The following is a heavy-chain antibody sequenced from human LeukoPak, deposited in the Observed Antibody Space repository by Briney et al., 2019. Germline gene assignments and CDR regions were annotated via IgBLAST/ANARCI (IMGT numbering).Heavy chain of an antibody. CDR1: GFTFSSYS. CDR3: ARDRVDGGTVDY. Sequence: PGGSLRLSCAASGFTFSSYSMNWVRQAPGKGLEWVSSISSSSSYIYYADSVKGRFTISRDNAKNSPYLQMNSLRAEDTAVYYCARDRVDGGTVDYWGQGTLVTVSS. V-gene: IGHV3-21*01. D-gene: IGHD4-23*01. J-gene: IGHJ4*02. CDR2: ISSSSSYI.